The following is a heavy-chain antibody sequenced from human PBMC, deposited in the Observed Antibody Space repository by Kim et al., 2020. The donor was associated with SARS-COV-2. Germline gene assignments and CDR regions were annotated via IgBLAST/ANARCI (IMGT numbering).Heavy chain of an antibody. Sequence: GGSLRLSCAASGFTFSSYDMHWVRQATGKGLEWVSAIGTAGDTYYPGSVKGRFTISRENAKNSLYLQINSLRAGDTAVYYCARGGRGGSAIFGVVIIDPYGMDVWGQGTTVTVSS. V-gene: IGHV3-13*04. CDR2: IGTAGDT. CDR1: GFTFSSYD. CDR3: ARGGRGGSAIFGVVIIDPYGMDV. D-gene: IGHD3-3*01. J-gene: IGHJ6*02.